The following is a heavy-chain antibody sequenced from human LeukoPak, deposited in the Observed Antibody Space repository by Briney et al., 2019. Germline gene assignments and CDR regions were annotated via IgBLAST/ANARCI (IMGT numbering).Heavy chain of an antibody. CDR2: IGGNAVHT. Sequence: GGSLRLSCAASGLIFSSYAMTWVRQAPGKGLEWVAAIGGNAVHTYYADSVKGRFTVSRDNSKSTLYLQMSSLRAEDTAVYYCARRLSENRGVGYFDYWGQGTLVTVSS. V-gene: IGHV3-23*01. D-gene: IGHD3-16*02. J-gene: IGHJ4*02. CDR1: GLIFSSYA. CDR3: ARRLSENRGVGYFDY.